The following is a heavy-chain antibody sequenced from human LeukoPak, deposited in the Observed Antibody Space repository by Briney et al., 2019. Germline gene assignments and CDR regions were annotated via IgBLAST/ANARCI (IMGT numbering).Heavy chain of an antibody. CDR3: AMYSSSSGWFDP. V-gene: IGHV4-30-2*01. J-gene: IGHJ5*02. CDR2: IYHSGST. Sequence: SETLSLTCTVSGGSISSGGYYWSWIRQPPGKGLEWIGYIYHSGSTYYNPSLKSRVTISVDRSKNQFSLKLSSVTAADTAVYYCAMYSSSSGWFDPWGQGTLVTVSS. D-gene: IGHD6-6*01. CDR1: GGSISSGGYY.